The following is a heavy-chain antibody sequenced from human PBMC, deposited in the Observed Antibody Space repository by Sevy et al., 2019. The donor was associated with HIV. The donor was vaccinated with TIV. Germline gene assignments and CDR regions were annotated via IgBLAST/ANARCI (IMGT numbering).Heavy chain of an antibody. J-gene: IGHJ4*02. CDR3: ATDIVVGRDY. CDR1: GYTLTELS. CDR2: FDEDGET. V-gene: IGHV1-24*01. Sequence: ASVKVSCKVCGYTLTELSIHWVRQAPGKGLEWMGGFDEDGETIYAQKFQGRVTMTEDTSTDTAYMELSSLRSEDTAVYYCATDIVVGRDYWGQGTLVTVSS. D-gene: IGHD2-2*01.